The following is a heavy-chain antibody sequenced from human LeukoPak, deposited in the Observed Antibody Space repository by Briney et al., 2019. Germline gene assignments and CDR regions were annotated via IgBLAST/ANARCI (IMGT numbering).Heavy chain of an antibody. CDR3: ARETMVRGVIVFDY. CDR1: GYTFTSYA. D-gene: IGHD3-10*01. J-gene: IGHJ4*02. Sequence: ASVKVSCKASGYTFTSYAMNWVGQAPGQGLEWMGWINTNTGNPTYAQGFTGRFVFSLDTSVSTAYLQISSLKAEDTAVYYCARETMVRGVIVFDYWGQGTLVAVSS. V-gene: IGHV7-4-1*02. CDR2: INTNTGNP.